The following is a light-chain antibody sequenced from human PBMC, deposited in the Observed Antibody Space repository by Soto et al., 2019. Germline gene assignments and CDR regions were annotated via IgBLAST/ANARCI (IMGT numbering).Light chain of an antibody. J-gene: IGLJ1*01. CDR2: TDN. V-gene: IGLV1-44*01. CDR3: TSRASSITYV. Sequence: QSVLTQPPSASGTPGQRVTISCSGGSSNIGINTVNWYQQLPGTAPKVLIYTDNQRPSGVPDRFSGSKSGTSASLAINGLQSGDEADYYCTSRASSITYVVGTGTKVTVL. CDR1: SSNIGINT.